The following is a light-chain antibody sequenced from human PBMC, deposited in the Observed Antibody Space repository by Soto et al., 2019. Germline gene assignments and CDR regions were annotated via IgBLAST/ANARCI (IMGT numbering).Light chain of an antibody. J-gene: IGLJ1*01. CDR1: SSDVGGYNY. CDR2: EVS. V-gene: IGLV2-14*01. CDR3: SSYTSSSTLL. Sequence: QSALTQPASVSGSPGQSITISCTGTSSDVGGYNYVSWYQQHPGKAPKLMIYEVSNRPSGVSNRFSGSNSGNTASLTISGLQAEDEADYYCSSYTSSSTLLFGTGTKLTVL.